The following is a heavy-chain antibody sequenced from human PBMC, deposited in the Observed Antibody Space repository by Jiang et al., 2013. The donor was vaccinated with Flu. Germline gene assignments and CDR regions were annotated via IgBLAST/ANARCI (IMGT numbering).Heavy chain of an antibody. V-gene: IGHV3-15*01. CDR2: IKSKTDGGTT. D-gene: IGHD3-10*01. CDR1: GFTFSNAW. Sequence: QLLEVWGRLGKRPGGSLRLSCAASGFTFSNAWMSWVRQAPGKGLEWVGRIKSKTDGGTTDYAAPVKGRFTISRDDSKNTLYLQMNSLKTEDTAVYYCTTELGSGSYSDPFDYWGQGTLVTVSS. CDR3: TTELGSGSYSDPFDY. J-gene: IGHJ4*02.